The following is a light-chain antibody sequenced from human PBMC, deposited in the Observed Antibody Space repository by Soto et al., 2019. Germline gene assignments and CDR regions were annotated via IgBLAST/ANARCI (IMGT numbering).Light chain of an antibody. CDR1: QNVGGY. CDR3: QQYNEWPPLT. CDR2: DAS. J-gene: IGKJ4*01. V-gene: IGKV3-11*01. Sequence: EIVLTQSPATLSLSPGERATLSCRASQNVGGYLAWYQQKPDQAPRLLIYDASNRATGIPARFSGSGSGTDFSLTISSLQSEDFAVYFCQQYNEWPPLTFGGGTKVEI.